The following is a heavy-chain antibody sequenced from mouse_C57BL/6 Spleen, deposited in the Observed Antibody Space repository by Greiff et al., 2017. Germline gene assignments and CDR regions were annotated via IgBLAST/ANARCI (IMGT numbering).Heavy chain of an antibody. J-gene: IGHJ2*01. CDR2: IYPGDGDT. D-gene: IGHD2-1*01. V-gene: IGHV1-82*01. CDR3: ARGGYGNGGYFDY. Sequence: QVQLKESGPELVKPGASVKISCKASGYAFSSSWMNWVKQRPGKGLEWIGRIYPGDGDTNYNGKFKGKATLTADKSSSTAYMQLSSLTSEDSAVYFCARGGYGNGGYFDYWGKGTTLTVSS. CDR1: GYAFSSSW.